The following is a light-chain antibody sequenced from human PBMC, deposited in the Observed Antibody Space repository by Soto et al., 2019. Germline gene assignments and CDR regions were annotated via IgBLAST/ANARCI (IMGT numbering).Light chain of an antibody. V-gene: IGKV3-15*01. Sequence: EIVMTQSPATLSVSPGERATLSCRASQSVSSNLAWYQQKPGQAPRLLIYGASTRATDIPARFSGSGSGTEFTLTINSLQFEDFAVYYCQQYNNWRGPFGQGTKVEIK. CDR3: QQYNNWRGP. J-gene: IGKJ1*01. CDR2: GAS. CDR1: QSVSSN.